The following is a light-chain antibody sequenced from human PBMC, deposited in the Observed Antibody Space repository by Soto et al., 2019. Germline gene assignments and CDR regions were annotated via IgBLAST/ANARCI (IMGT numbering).Light chain of an antibody. CDR2: GTS. V-gene: IGKV3-20*01. CDR3: QQYGDSVFT. J-gene: IGKJ3*01. Sequence: EIVLTQSPGTLSLSPGERATLSCTASQSLTSNYLAWYQQKPGQAPRLLISGTSNRATGIPDRFSGSGSGTDFTLTISRLEPDDFAVYYCQQYGDSVFTFGPGTKVDIK. CDR1: QSLTSNY.